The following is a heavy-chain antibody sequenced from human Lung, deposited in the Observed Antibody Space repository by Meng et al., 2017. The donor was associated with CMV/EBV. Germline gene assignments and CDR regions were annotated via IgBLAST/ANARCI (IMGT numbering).Heavy chain of an antibody. D-gene: IGHD3-9*01. Sequence: ASVXVSXKASGYTFSRYGISYVRQAPGQGLQWLGWVGGCDGDTNYAPEFRGRATMTTDTSTNTVYMELRSLTSDVTAVYYCARDWECLDRSYVFDIWGQGTXVTVAS. CDR1: GYTFSRYG. J-gene: IGHJ3*02. CDR3: ARDWECLDRSYVFDI. CDR2: VGGCDGDT. V-gene: IGHV1-18*01.